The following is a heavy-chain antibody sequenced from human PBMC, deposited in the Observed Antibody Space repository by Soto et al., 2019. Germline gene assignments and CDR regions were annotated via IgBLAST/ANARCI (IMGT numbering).Heavy chain of an antibody. J-gene: IGHJ4*02. V-gene: IGHV4-59*01. Sequence: SETLSLTCTVSGGSIRSYYWSWIRQSPGKGLEWIGYIYYTGTTNYNPSLKSRVTISVDTPKNQVSLKLSSVTAADTAMYYCASAIDFDFWGPGTLVTVSS. CDR1: GGSIRSYY. CDR3: ASAIDFDF. CDR2: IYYTGTT.